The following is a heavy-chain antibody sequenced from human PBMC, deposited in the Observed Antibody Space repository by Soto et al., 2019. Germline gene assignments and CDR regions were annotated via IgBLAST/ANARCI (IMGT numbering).Heavy chain of an antibody. Sequence: SETLSLTCTVSGDSVSSSDYYWGWIRQPPGKGLEWIGSIYYGGSTFYNPSLKSRVTISVDTSKNQFSLRLSSVTAADTAVYYCSKTAYYYYGMDVWGQGTTVT. J-gene: IGHJ6*02. V-gene: IGHV4-39*01. CDR1: GDSVSSSDYY. CDR2: IYYGGST. CDR3: SKTAYYYYGMDV.